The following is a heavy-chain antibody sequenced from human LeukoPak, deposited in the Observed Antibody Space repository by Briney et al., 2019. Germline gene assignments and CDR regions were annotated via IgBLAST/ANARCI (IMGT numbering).Heavy chain of an antibody. J-gene: IGHJ4*02. V-gene: IGHV1-24*01. CDR2: FDPEDGET. CDR1: GYTLTELS. CDR3: ARQADIVVADENDY. Sequence: ASVKVSCKVSGYTLTELSMHWVRQAPGKGLEWMGGFDPEDGETIYAQKFQGRVTMTEDTSTDTAYMELSSLRSEDTAVYYCARQADIVVADENDYWGQGTLVTVSS. D-gene: IGHD2-2*01.